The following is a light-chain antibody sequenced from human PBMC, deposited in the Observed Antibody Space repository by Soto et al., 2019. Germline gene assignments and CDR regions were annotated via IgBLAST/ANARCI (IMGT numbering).Light chain of an antibody. Sequence: DIQMTQSPSSLSASVGDRVTITCRASQGIRNYLAWYQQRPGKVPKLLIYAASTLQSGVPSRFSGSGSGTDFTLTISSLQPEDIATYYCQQSDSMPWTFGQGTKVEIK. CDR3: QQSDSMPWT. CDR2: AAS. V-gene: IGKV1-27*01. CDR1: QGIRNY. J-gene: IGKJ1*01.